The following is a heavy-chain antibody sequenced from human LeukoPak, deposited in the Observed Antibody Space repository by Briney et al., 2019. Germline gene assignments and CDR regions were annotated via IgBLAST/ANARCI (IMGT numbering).Heavy chain of an antibody. CDR3: ARAVLRPNLDFDL. CDR2: INHSGST. J-gene: IGHJ2*01. V-gene: IGHV4-34*01. D-gene: IGHD2/OR15-2a*01. Sequence: SETLSLTCAVYGGSFSGYYWSWIRPPPGKGLEWIGEINHSGSTNYNPSLKSRVTISVDTSKNQFSLKLSSVTAAATAVYYCARAVLRPNLDFDLWGRGTLVTVSS. CDR1: GGSFSGYY.